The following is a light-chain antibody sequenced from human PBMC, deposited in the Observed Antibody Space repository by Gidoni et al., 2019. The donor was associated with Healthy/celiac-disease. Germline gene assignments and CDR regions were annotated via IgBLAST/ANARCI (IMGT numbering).Light chain of an antibody. CDR2: DAS. V-gene: IGKV1-33*01. CDR3: QQYDNLPLT. Sequence: DLQMPSSPSSLSASVGDRVTITCQASQDISNYLNWYQQKPGKAPKLLIYDASNLETGVPSRFSGSGSGTDFTFTISSLQPEDIATYYCQQYDNLPLTFGGGTKVEIK. J-gene: IGKJ4*01. CDR1: QDISNY.